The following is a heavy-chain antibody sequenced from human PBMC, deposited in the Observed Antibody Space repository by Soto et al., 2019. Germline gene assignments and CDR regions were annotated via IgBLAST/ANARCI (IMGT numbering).Heavy chain of an antibody. CDR2: IYYSGST. CDR1: GGSISSYY. CDR3: ARAHSEEGWFDP. Sequence: TLSLTCTVSGGSISSYYWSWIRQPPGKGLEWIGYIYYSGSTNYNPSLKSRVTISVDTSKNQFSLKLSSVTAADTAVYYCARAHSEEGWFDPWGQGTLVTVSS. J-gene: IGHJ5*02. V-gene: IGHV4-59*01.